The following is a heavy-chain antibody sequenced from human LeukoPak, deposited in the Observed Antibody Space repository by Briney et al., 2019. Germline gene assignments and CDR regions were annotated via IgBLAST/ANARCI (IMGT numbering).Heavy chain of an antibody. D-gene: IGHD1-26*01. CDR1: GGTFSSYA. Sequence: SVKVSCKASGGTFSSYAISWVRQAPGQGLEWMGRIIPILGIANYAQKFQGRVTITADKSTSTAYMELSSLRSEDTAVYYCARAREGQGVDYWGQGTLVTVSS. CDR2: IIPILGIA. J-gene: IGHJ4*02. CDR3: ARAREGQGVDY. V-gene: IGHV1-69*04.